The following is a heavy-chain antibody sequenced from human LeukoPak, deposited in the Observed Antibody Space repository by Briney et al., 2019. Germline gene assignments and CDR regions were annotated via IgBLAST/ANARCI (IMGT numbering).Heavy chain of an antibody. CDR1: GFTFSTYG. CDR2: ISYDGSNK. J-gene: IGHJ5*02. V-gene: IGHV3-30*03. D-gene: IGHD4-11*01. CDR3: ASRATVTTDRFWFDP. Sequence: SLRLSCAASGFTFSTYGIHWVRQAPGRGLEWVAFISYDGSNKYYAGSVKGRFTISRDNSKSTLYLQMNSLRAEDTAVYYCASRATVTTDRFWFDPWGQGTLVTVSS.